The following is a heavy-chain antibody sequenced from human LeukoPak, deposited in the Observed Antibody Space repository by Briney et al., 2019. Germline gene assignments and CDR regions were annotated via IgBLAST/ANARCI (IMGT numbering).Heavy chain of an antibody. CDR3: ARALGSISYYYYYYGMDV. Sequence: ASVKVSCKASGYTFTGYYMHWVRQAPGQGLEWMGWINPNSGGTNYAQKFQGRVTMTRDTSISTAYVELSRLRSDDTAVYYCARALGSISYYYYYYGMDVWGQGTTVTVSS. CDR1: GYTFTGYY. J-gene: IGHJ6*02. CDR2: INPNSGGT. D-gene: IGHD2-2*01. V-gene: IGHV1-2*02.